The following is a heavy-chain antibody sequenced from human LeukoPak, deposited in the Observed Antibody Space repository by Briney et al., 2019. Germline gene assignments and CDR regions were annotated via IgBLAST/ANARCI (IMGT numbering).Heavy chain of an antibody. Sequence: GGSLRLSCAASGFTFSSYWMCWVRQAPGKGLEWVANIKQDGSEKYYVDSVKGRFTISRDNAKNSLYLQMNSLRAEDTAVYYCARGPPLAGNTHLVDYWGQGTLVTVSS. J-gene: IGHJ4*02. CDR1: GFTFSSYW. CDR2: IKQDGSEK. D-gene: IGHD2-15*01. CDR3: ARGPPLAGNTHLVDY. V-gene: IGHV3-7*01.